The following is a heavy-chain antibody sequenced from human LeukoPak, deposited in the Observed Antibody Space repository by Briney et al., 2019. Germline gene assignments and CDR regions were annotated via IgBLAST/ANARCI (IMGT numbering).Heavy chain of an antibody. CDR1: GFTFTSYS. V-gene: IGHV3-21*01. CDR2: ISSSSSYI. J-gene: IGHJ4*02. Sequence: PGGSLRLSCAASGFTFTSYSMNWVRQAPWKGLDWVSSISSSSSYIYYADSVKGRFTISRDNAKNSLYLQMNSLRAEDTAVYYCAKERATTTTFDYWGQGTLITASS. D-gene: IGHD1-26*01. CDR3: AKERATTTTFDY.